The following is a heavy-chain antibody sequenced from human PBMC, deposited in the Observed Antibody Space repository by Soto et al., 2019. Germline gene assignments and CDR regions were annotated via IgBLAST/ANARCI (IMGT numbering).Heavy chain of an antibody. CDR3: ARHVRRYYFDY. CDR2: IYYSGST. J-gene: IGHJ4*02. V-gene: IGHV4-39*01. CDR1: GGSISSSSYY. Sequence: SETLSLTCTVSGGSISSSSYYWGWIRQPPGKGLERIGSIYYSGSTYYNPSLKSRVTISVDTSKNQFSLKLSSVTAADTAVYYCARHVRRYYFDYWGQGTLVTVSS.